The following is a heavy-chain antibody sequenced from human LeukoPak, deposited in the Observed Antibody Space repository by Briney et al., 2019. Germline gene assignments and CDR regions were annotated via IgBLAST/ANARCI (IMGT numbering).Heavy chain of an antibody. CDR2: INHSGST. Sequence: SETLSLTCTVSGGSISSYYWSWIRQPPGKGLEWIGEINHSGSTNYNPSLKSRVTISVDTSKNQFSLKLSSVTAADTAVYYCASSPSAAAGRTDYWGQGTLVTVSS. D-gene: IGHD6-13*01. CDR3: ASSPSAAAGRTDY. CDR1: GGSISSYY. J-gene: IGHJ4*02. V-gene: IGHV4-34*01.